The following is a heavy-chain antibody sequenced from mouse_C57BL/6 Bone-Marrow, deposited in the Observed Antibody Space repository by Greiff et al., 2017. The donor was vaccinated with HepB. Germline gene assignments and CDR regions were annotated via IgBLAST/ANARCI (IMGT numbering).Heavy chain of an antibody. D-gene: IGHD2-3*01. CDR1: GYTFTDYY. CDR2: IYPGSGNT. J-gene: IGHJ2*01. V-gene: IGHV1-76*01. Sequence: QVQLQQSGAELVRPGASVKLSCKASGYTFTDYYINWVKQRPGQGLEWIARIYPGSGNTYYNEKFKGKATLTAEESSSTAYMQLSSLTSEDSAVYFCARSGGWYFDYWGQGTTLTVSS. CDR3: ARSGGWYFDY.